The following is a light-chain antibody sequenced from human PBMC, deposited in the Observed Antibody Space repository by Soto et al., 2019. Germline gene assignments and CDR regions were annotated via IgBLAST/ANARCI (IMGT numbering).Light chain of an antibody. V-gene: IGLV4-69*01. J-gene: IGLJ2*01. CDR1: SGHSNYA. CDR3: QAWGAGIVV. Sequence: QLVLTQSPSASASLGASVKLTCTLSSGHSNYAIAWHQQQSEKGPRYLMKLNSDGSHSKGDGIPDRFSGSSSGAARYLTVASLQSEDGADYNCQAWGAGIVVFGGGSTLTAL. CDR2: LNSDGSH.